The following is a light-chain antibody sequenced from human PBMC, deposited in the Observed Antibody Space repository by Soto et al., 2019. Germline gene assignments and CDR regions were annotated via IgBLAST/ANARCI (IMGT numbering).Light chain of an antibody. Sequence: QSVLTQPPSASGSPGQSVTISCTGTSSGVGGYNYVSWYQQHPGKAPKVVIYEVSKRPSGVPDRFSGSKSGNTASLTVSGLQAEDEADYYCISYVGGNNHYVFGTGTKVTVL. CDR2: EVS. CDR1: SSGVGGYNY. CDR3: ISYVGGNNHYV. V-gene: IGLV2-8*01. J-gene: IGLJ1*01.